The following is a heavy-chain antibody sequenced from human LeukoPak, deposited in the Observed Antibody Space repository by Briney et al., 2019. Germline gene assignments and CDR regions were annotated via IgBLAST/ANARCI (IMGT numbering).Heavy chain of an antibody. CDR1: GFTFDDYA. J-gene: IGHJ4*02. CDR3: AKGYSYYYDSSAHFDY. CDR2: ISWNSGSI. V-gene: IGHV3-9*01. Sequence: PGGSLRLSCAASGFTFDDYAMHWVRQAPGKGLEWVPGISWNSGSIGYADSVKGRFTISRDNAKNSLYLQMNSLRAEDTALYYCAKGYSYYYDSSAHFDYWGQGTLVTVSS. D-gene: IGHD3-22*01.